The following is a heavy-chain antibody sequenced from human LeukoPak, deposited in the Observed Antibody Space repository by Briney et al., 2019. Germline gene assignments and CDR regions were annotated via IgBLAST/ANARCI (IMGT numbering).Heavy chain of an antibody. J-gene: IGHJ5*01. V-gene: IGHV4-31*03. CDR1: GGSISSGTFY. D-gene: IGHD5-18*01. CDR2: IDYSGKT. CDR3: ARGYPFFDF. Sequence: PSETLFLTCSVSGGSISSGTFYWNWIRQHPGKGLEWIGYIDYSGKTYYKPSLKSRLTISRDTSKNQLSLRLTSVTAADTAVYYCARGYPFFDFWGQGTLVTVSS.